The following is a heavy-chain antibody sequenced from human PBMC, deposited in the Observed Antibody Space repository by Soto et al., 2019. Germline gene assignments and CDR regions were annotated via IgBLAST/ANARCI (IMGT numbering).Heavy chain of an antibody. CDR2: IYYSGST. J-gene: IGHJ3*02. D-gene: IGHD2-15*01. CDR3: ARDEGYCSGGSCYPGAFDI. V-gene: IGHV4-59*01. CDR1: GGSISTYY. Sequence: SETLSLTSTVSGGSISTYYWTWIRQPQGKGLEWIGYIYYSGSTNYNPSLKSRVTISVDTSKSQFSLKLSSVTAADTAVYYCARDEGYCSGGSCYPGAFDIWGQGTMVTVSS.